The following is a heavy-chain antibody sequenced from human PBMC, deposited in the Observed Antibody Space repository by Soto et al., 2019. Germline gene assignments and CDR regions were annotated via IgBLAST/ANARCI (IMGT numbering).Heavy chain of an antibody. Sequence: LSLTCIVSGVSVTSYTWSWVRQPANKGLEWIGRVFSSVSATYNPSLKSRVSISMDTAENRISLKLDSVTAADAGVYFCARDGMTTGDTWGPGTLVTV. D-gene: IGHD2-21*02. J-gene: IGHJ4*02. CDR1: GVSVTSYT. V-gene: IGHV4-4*07. CDR2: VFSSVSA. CDR3: ARDGMTTGDT.